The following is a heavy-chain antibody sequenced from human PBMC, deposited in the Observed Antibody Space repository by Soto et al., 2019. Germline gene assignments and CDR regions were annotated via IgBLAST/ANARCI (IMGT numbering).Heavy chain of an antibody. CDR1: GYTFTSYY. CDR3: AFGGITMPGMDV. D-gene: IGHD3-10*01. CDR2: IIPILGIA. J-gene: IGHJ6*02. Sequence: ASGKVSSKASGYTFTSYYMHSVPQAPGQGLEWMGRIIPILGIANYAQKFQGRVTITADKSTSTAYMELSSLRSEDTAVYYCAFGGITMPGMDVWGQGTTVTVSS. V-gene: IGHV1-69*02.